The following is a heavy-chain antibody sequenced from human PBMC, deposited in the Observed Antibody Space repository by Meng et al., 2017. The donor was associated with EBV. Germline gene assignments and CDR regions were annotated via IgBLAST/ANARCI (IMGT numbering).Heavy chain of an antibody. Sequence: QLQLYQSGPGLVKPSEXLSLTCTGACDSISSRSYYWGWIRQSPGKGLEWIGNVYYSGNSYYNPSLKSRVTISVDTSKNQFYLKLISVTAADTAVYFCARVSFYDYWSGYSFNWFDPWGQGTLVTVSS. J-gene: IGHJ5*02. V-gene: IGHV4-39*01. CDR1: CDSISSRSYY. CDR2: VYYSGNS. D-gene: IGHD3-3*01. CDR3: ARVSFYDYWSGYSFNWFDP.